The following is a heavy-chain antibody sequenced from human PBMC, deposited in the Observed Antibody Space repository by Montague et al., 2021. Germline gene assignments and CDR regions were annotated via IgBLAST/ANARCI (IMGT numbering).Heavy chain of an antibody. CDR2: SYYLSKQYN. D-gene: IGHD6-19*01. J-gene: IGHJ6*03. CDR1: GDSVCVEGAA. Sequence: CAISGDSVCVEGAACNWVRQSSSLHLQLLVISYYLSKQYNDYAVSVKSRITINPDTSKNQFSLQLNSVTPEDTAVYYCARDVRGLRLVWNYYYYYMDVWGKGTTVTVYS. CDR3: ARDVRGLRLVWNYYYYYMDV. V-gene: IGHV6-1*01.